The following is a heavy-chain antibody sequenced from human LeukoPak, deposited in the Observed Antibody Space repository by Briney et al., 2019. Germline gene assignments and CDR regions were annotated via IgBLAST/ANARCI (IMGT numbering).Heavy chain of an antibody. J-gene: IGHJ4*02. D-gene: IGHD1-1*01. CDR2: INPSGGST. V-gene: IGHV1-46*01. CDR3: ARHSLPGTTPFDY. CDR1: GYTFINYY. Sequence: GASVKVSCKASGYTFINYYIHWVRQAPGQGLEWVGIINPSGGSTTYAQKFQGRVSMTRDTSTSTVYMELRSLESDDTALYYCARHSLPGTTPFDYWGQGTLVTVSS.